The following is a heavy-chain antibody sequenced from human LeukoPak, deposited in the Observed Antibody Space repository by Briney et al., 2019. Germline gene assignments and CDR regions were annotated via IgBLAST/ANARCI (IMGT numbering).Heavy chain of an antibody. CDR2: ISGSGGST. CDR3: AKDHSSGDYYYYGMDV. J-gene: IGHJ6*02. V-gene: IGHV3-23*01. CDR1: GFSFSDYA. Sequence: GGSLRLSCAASGFSFSDYAMTWVRQPPGKGLEWVSGISGSGGSTYYADSVKGRFTISRDNSKNTLYLQMNSLRAEDTAVYYCAKDHSSGDYYYYGMDVWGQGTTVTVSS. D-gene: IGHD6-25*01.